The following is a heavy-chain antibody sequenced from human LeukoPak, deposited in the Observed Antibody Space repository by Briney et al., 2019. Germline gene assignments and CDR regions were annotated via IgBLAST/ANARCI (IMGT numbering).Heavy chain of an antibody. Sequence: GGSMRLSCAASGFTFSDYYMTWIRQAPGQGLEWISYVSGSDENKYYAGSVRGRFAISRDNAEKSLFLQMSNVRAEDTAVYYCARAGLGGHYIDYWGQGTLVTVSS. CDR1: GFTFSDYY. D-gene: IGHD2-15*01. V-gene: IGHV3-11*01. CDR3: ARAGLGGHYIDY. CDR2: VSGSDENK. J-gene: IGHJ4*02.